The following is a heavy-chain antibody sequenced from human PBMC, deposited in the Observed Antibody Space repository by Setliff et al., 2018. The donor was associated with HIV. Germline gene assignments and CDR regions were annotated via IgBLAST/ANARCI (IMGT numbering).Heavy chain of an antibody. D-gene: IGHD6-13*01. CDR1: GFTFSDYY. Sequence: GGSLRLSCAASGFTFSDYYMSWIRQAPGKGLEWVSCISSSSSYTNYADSVKGRFTISRDNSKNTVSLQMNSLRPEDTAVYYCVRDRGTGTWYEGNCFDPWGQGTLVTVSS. V-gene: IGHV3-11*06. CDR3: VRDRGTGTWYEGNCFDP. CDR2: ISSSSSYT. J-gene: IGHJ5*02.